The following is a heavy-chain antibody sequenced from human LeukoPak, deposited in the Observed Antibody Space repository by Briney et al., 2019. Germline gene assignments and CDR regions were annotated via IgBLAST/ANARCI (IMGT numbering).Heavy chain of an antibody. Sequence: GSSVKVSCKASGGTFSSYAISWVRQAPGKGLEWMGRIIPIFGTANYAQKFQGRVTITTDESTSTAYMELSSLRSEDTAVYYCARDIGSSYNWFDPWGQGTLVTVSS. V-gene: IGHV1-69*05. CDR3: ARDIGSSYNWFDP. D-gene: IGHD1-26*01. J-gene: IGHJ5*02. CDR2: IIPIFGTA. CDR1: GGTFSSYA.